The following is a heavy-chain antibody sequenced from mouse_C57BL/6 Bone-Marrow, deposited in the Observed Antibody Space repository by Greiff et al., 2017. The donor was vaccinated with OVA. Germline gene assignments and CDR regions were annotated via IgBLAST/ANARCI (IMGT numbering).Heavy chain of an antibody. J-gene: IGHJ1*03. V-gene: IGHV1-26*01. CDR3: AREAPITTVVADWYFDV. Sequence: VQLQQSGPELVKPGASVKISCKASGYTFTDYYMNWVKQSHGKSLEWIGDINPNNGGTSYNQKFKGKATLTVDKSSGTAYMELRSLTSEDSAVYYCAREAPITTVVADWYFDVWGTGTTVTVSS. D-gene: IGHD1-1*01. CDR1: GYTFTDYY. CDR2: INPNNGGT.